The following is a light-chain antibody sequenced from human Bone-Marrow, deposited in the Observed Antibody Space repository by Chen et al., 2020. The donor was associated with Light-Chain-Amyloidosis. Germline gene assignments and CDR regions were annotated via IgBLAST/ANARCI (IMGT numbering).Light chain of an antibody. CDR2: EVT. J-gene: IGLJ1*01. Sequence: QSALTQSASVSGSPGQSITISCTGTSSDVGGDDHVSWYQQHPDKAPKLMIYEVTNRPSWGPDRFSGSKSDNTASLTISGLQTEDEADYFCSSYTITNTLVFGSGTRVTVL. CDR3: SSYTITNTLV. V-gene: IGLV2-14*01. CDR1: SSDVGGDDH.